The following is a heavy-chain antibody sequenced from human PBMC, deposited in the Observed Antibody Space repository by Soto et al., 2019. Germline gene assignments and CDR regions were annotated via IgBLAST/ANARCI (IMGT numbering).Heavy chain of an antibody. D-gene: IGHD4-4*01. V-gene: IGHV3-21*01. Sequence: GGSLRLSCAASGFTFSSYSMNWVRQAPGKGLEWVSSISSSSSYIYYADSVKGRFTISRDNAKNSLYLQMNSLRAEDTAVYYCARASSTVGIYYYYGMDVWGQGTTVTVSS. CDR3: ARASSTVGIYYYYGMDV. CDR1: GFTFSSYS. CDR2: ISSSSSYI. J-gene: IGHJ6*02.